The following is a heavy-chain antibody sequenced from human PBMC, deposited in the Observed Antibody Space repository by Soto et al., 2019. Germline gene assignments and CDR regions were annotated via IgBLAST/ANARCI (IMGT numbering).Heavy chain of an antibody. D-gene: IGHD3-10*01. J-gene: IGHJ4*02. CDR1: GFTFSSYG. CDR3: AREPDGSGDY. Sequence: QVQLVESGGGVVQPGRSLSLSCAASGFTFSSYGMHWVRQAPGKGLEWVAVIWYDGSNKYYADSVKGRFTISRDNSKNTLYLQTNSLRAEDTAVYYCAREPDGSGDYWGQGTLVTVSS. CDR2: IWYDGSNK. V-gene: IGHV3-33*01.